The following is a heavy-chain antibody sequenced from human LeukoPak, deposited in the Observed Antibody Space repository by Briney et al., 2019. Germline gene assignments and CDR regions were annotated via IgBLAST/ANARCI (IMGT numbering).Heavy chain of an antibody. J-gene: IGHJ5*02. Sequence: SETLSLTCAVYGGSFSGYYWSWIRQPPGKGLEWIGEINHSGSTNYNPSLKSRVTISVDTSKNQFSLKLSSVTAADTAVYYCARHIGGRERSGRKNWFDPWGQGTLVTVSS. D-gene: IGHD1-26*01. CDR1: GGSFSGYY. CDR2: INHSGST. CDR3: ARHIGGRERSGRKNWFDP. V-gene: IGHV4-34*01.